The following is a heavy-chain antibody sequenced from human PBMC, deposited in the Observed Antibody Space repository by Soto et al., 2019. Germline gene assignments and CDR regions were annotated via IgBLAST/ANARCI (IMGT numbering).Heavy chain of an antibody. V-gene: IGHV4-31*03. CDR2: IYYSGST. CDR1: GGSISSGGYY. CDR3: ARDLSRYFDWYNGGMDV. D-gene: IGHD3-9*01. Sequence: QVQLQESGPGLVKPSQTLSLTCTVSGGSISSGGYYWSWIRQHPGKGLEWIGYIYYSGSTYYNPSLKSRVTISVDTSKNQLSLKLSSVTAADTAVYYCARDLSRYFDWYNGGMDVWGQGTTVTVSS. J-gene: IGHJ6*02.